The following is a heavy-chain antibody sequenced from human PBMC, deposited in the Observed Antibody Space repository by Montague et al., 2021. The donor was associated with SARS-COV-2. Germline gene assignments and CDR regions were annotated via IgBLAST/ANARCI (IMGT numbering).Heavy chain of an antibody. D-gene: IGHD5-18*01. J-gene: IGHJ3*02. CDR3: ARGSYGPDASDI. CDR2: IYYSGST. V-gene: IGHV4-59*01. CDR1: GGSISSYY. Sequence: SETLSLICTVSGGSISSYYWSWIRQPPGKGLEWIGYIYYSGSTNYNPSLKSRVTISLGTSKNQFSLKLNSVTAADTAVYYCARGSYGPDASDIWGQGTMVTVSS.